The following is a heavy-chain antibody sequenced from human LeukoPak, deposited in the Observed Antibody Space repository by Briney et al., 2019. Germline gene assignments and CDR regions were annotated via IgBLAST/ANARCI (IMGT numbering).Heavy chain of an antibody. V-gene: IGHV3-48*04. CDR1: GFTFSSYS. D-gene: IGHD2-15*01. J-gene: IGHJ4*02. Sequence: PGGSLRLSCAASGFTFSSYSINWVREAPGKGLEWVSYISSSSTTIHYADSVKGRFTISRDNAKNSLYLQMDSLGAEDTAVYYCALRRGGCSGGTCYQYFDYWGQGTLVTVSS. CDR3: ALRRGGCSGGTCYQYFDY. CDR2: ISSSSTTI.